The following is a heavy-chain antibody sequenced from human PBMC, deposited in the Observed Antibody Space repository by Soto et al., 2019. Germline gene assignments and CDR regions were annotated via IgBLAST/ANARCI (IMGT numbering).Heavy chain of an antibody. J-gene: IGHJ4*02. V-gene: IGHV3-23*01. CDR3: AKAPLAYCGGDCYLPFDY. Sequence: PGGSLSLSCAASGFTFSSYAMSWVRQAPGKGLEWVSAISGSGGSTYYADSVKGRFTISRDNSKNTLYLQMNSLRAEDTAVYYCAKAPLAYCGGDCYLPFDYWGQGTLVTVSS. CDR1: GFTFSSYA. D-gene: IGHD2-21*02. CDR2: ISGSGGST.